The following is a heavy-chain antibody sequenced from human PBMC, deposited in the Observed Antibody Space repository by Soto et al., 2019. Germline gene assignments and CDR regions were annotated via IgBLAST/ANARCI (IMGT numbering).Heavy chain of an antibody. J-gene: IGHJ5*02. CDR3: ATDSGSGSYSYNYFDP. CDR1: GGSISSYY. Sequence: SETLSLTCTVSGGSISSYYWNWIRQPPGKGLEWIGYIYYSWSTNYNPSLKSRVTISIDTPKNQLSLKLNSVTAADTAVYYCATDSGSGSYSYNYFDPWGQGTLVTVSS. V-gene: IGHV4-59*01. CDR2: IYYSWST. D-gene: IGHD3-10*01.